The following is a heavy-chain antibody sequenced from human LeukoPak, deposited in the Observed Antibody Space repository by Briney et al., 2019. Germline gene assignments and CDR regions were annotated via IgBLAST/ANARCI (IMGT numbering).Heavy chain of an antibody. D-gene: IGHD3-22*01. J-gene: IGHJ4*02. CDR3: ARVHYDSSGYYLYSIDY. V-gene: IGHV4-31*03. CDR2: VYNSGTT. Sequence: PSQTLSLTCTVSGGSISSGGYYWTWIRQHPGKGLEWIGYVYNSGTTYYNPSLKSRVTISVDTSKNQFSLKLSSVTAADTAVYYCARVHYDSSGYYLYSIDYWGQGTLVTVSS. CDR1: GGSISSGGYY.